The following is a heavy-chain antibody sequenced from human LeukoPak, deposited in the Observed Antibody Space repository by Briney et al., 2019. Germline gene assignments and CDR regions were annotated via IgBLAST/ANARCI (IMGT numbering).Heavy chain of an antibody. CDR3: ARGLQTGTTIEADNWFDP. J-gene: IGHJ5*02. CDR2: INHSGST. CDR1: GGSFSGYY. Sequence: PSETLSLTCAVYGGSFSGYYWSWIRQPPGKGLEWIGEINHSGSTNYNPSLKSRVTISVDTSKNQFSLKLSSVTAADTAVYYCARGLQTGTTIEADNWFDPWGQGTLVTVSS. V-gene: IGHV4-34*01. D-gene: IGHD1-7*01.